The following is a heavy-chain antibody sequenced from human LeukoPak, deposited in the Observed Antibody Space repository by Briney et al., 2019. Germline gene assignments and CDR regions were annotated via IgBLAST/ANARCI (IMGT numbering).Heavy chain of an antibody. D-gene: IGHD3-10*01. CDR2: MNPNSGNT. Sequence: ASVKVSCKASGYTFTSYDINWVRQATGQGLEWMGWMNPNSGNTGYAQKFQGGVTMTRNTSISTAYMELSSLRSEDTAVYYCATGLGGVYGSGSPLDYWGQGTLVTVSS. CDR1: GYTFTSYD. J-gene: IGHJ4*02. V-gene: IGHV1-8*01. CDR3: ATGLGGVYGSGSPLDY.